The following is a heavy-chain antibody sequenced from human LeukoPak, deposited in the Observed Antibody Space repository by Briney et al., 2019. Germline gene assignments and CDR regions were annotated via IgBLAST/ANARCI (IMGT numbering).Heavy chain of an antibody. D-gene: IGHD3-3*01. J-gene: IGHJ6*02. CDR1: GYTFTSYD. Sequence: GASVKVSCKASGYTFTSYDINWVRQATGQGLEWMGWMNPNSGNTGYAQKFQGRVTMTRSTSISTAYMELSSLRSEDTAVYYCARAYDKTPRYYYGMDVWGQGTTVTVSS. V-gene: IGHV1-8*01. CDR2: MNPNSGNT. CDR3: ARAYDKTPRYYYGMDV.